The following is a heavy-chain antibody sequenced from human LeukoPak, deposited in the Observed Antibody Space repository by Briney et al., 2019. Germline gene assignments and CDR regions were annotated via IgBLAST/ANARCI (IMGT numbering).Heavy chain of an antibody. CDR2: ISAYNGNT. CDR1: GYTFTSSG. V-gene: IGHV1-18*01. J-gene: IGHJ4*02. Sequence: AASVKVSCKASGYTFTSSGISWVRQAPGQGLEWMGWISAYNGNTNYAQKLQGRVTMTTDTSTSTAYMELRSLRSDDTAVYYCARPRGSSSRYYFDYWGQGTLVTVSS. CDR3: ARPRGSSSRYYFDY. D-gene: IGHD6-6*01.